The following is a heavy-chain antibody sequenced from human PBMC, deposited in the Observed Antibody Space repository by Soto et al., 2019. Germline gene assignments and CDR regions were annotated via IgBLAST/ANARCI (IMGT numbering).Heavy chain of an antibody. Sequence: PGGSLRLSCAASGFTFSSFAMHWVRQAPGKGPEYVSAISSNGGSTYYVDSVSGRFTISRDNSKNTLYLQMGSLRAEDMAVYYCARTEYDFWSGYPQGYFDYWGQGALVPVSS. CDR3: ARTEYDFWSGYPQGYFDY. CDR1: GFTFSSFA. CDR2: ISSNGGST. D-gene: IGHD3-3*01. V-gene: IGHV3-64*02. J-gene: IGHJ4*02.